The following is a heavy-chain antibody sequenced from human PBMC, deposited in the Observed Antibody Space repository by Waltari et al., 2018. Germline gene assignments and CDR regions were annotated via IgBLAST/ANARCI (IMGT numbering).Heavy chain of an antibody. D-gene: IGHD2-15*01. CDR2: IKHDGSDK. V-gene: IGHV3-7*04. CDR1: GFTFSNYL. Sequence: EMQLVGSGGGLVQPGGSLRLSWSASGFTFSNYLLIWVRQAPGKGLEWVANIKHDGSDKYYVDSVKGRFTISRDNAKNSLYLQMNSLRAEDTAVYYCARGRYCSGGSCWVDYWGQGTRVTVSS. J-gene: IGHJ4*02. CDR3: ARGRYCSGGSCWVDY.